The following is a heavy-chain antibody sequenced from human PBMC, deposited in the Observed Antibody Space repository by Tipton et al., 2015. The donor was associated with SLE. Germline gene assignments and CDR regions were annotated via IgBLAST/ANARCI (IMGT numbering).Heavy chain of an antibody. CDR1: GGSISSGFYS. CDR2: IYTSGYT. V-gene: IGHV4-61*02. Sequence: TLSLTCSVSGGSISSGFYSWIWIRRPAGKGPEWIGLIYTSGYTKYNPSLRSRVTISLDRSKNQLSLKLNSLTAADTAVYYCARTSLGFNFWTGSPFDPWGQGTPVTVSS. D-gene: IGHD3/OR15-3a*01. J-gene: IGHJ5*02. CDR3: ARTSLGFNFWTGSPFDP.